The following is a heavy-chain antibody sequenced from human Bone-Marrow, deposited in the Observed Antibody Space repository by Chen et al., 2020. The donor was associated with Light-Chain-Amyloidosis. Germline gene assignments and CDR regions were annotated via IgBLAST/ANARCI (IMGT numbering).Heavy chain of an antibody. CDR1: GFTFSRYV. D-gene: IGHD6-25*01. V-gene: IGHV3-7*01. Sequence: EVRLVESGGGLVQPGGSLRLSCAATGFTFSRYVLSWVRQAPGKGLEWVANIREDGNEQYYVQSVKVRFTISRDNAKNAVYLQMHSLGAEGSAIYFCARESSVAAPYYLDYWGQGIRVTVSA. CDR3: ARESSVAAPYYLDY. J-gene: IGHJ4*02. CDR2: IREDGNEQ.